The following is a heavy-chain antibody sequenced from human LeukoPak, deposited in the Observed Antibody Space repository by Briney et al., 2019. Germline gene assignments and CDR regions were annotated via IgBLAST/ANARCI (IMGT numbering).Heavy chain of an antibody. CDR1: GFTFSSFA. D-gene: IGHD2-21*02. V-gene: IGHV3-23*01. J-gene: IGHJ4*02. Sequence: GSLRLSCAASGFTFSSFAMSWVRQTPVKGLEWVPSISSSGRNTYYADSVKGRFTISRDNSENTLYLQVSSLRAEDTAMYYCAKRDRPCSGDCSAPYYFDYWGQGTLVTVSS. CDR3: AKRDRPCSGDCSAPYYFDY. CDR2: ISSSGRNT.